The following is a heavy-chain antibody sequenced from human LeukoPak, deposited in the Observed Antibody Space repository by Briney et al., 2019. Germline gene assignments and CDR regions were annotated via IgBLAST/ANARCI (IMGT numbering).Heavy chain of an antibody. V-gene: IGHV3-33*01. D-gene: IGHD6-13*01. CDR2: VWYDASNK. J-gene: IGHJ1*01. Sequence: GGSLRLSCAASGFTFSSFGMHWVRQAPGKGLEWVAVVWYDASNKYYADSVKGRFTISRDNSKNTLYLQMNSLRAEDTAVYYCARFTIAAAGTEYFQHWGQGTLVTVSS. CDR3: ARFTIAAAGTEYFQH. CDR1: GFTFSSFG.